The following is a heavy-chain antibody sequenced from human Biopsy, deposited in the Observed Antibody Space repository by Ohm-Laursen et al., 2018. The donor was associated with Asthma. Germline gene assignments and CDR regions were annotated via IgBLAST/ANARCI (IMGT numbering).Heavy chain of an antibody. J-gene: IGHJ4*02. Sequence: SDTLSLTCTVSGGSISSSSYYWGWIRQPPGKGLEWIGSIYYNGRTYYNPSLKSRVTISVDTSKNQFSLKLSSVTATDTAVYYCANTIGGVAADYWGQGTLVTVSS. V-gene: IGHV4-39*01. CDR2: IYYNGRT. CDR3: ANTIGGVAADY. CDR1: GGSISSSSYY. D-gene: IGHD3-16*01.